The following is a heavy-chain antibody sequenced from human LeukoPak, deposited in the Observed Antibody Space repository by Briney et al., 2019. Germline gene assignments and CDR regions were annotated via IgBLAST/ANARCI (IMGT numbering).Heavy chain of an antibody. CDR1: GFTFSSYA. CDR3: ARATNDCSSTSCYRSYYYYGMDV. V-gene: IGHV3-30-3*01. D-gene: IGHD2-2*02. CDR2: ISYDGSNK. Sequence: PGGSLRLSCAASGFTFSSYAMHWVCQAPVKGLEWVGVISYDGSNKYYADSVKGRFTISRDNSKNTLYLQMNSLRAEDTAVYYCARATNDCSSTSCYRSYYYYGMDVWGQGTTVTVSS. J-gene: IGHJ6*02.